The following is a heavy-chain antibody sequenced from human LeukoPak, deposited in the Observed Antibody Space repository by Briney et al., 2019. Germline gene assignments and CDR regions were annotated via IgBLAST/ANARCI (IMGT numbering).Heavy chain of an antibody. V-gene: IGHV3-23*01. CDR1: GFTFRNYA. Sequence: PGGSLRLSCAAFGFTFRNYAMNWVRQTPGKGLEWVSTISGRDHTTYYADSVKGRFTISRDNSKNTLYLQMNSLRAEDTAVYYCAKGGGFGDYGSYYFDYWGQGTLVTVSS. CDR2: ISGRDHTT. CDR3: AKGGGFGDYGSYYFDY. J-gene: IGHJ4*02. D-gene: IGHD4-17*01.